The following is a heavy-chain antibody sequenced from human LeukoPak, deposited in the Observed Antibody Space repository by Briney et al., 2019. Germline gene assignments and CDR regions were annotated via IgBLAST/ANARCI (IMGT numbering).Heavy chain of an antibody. CDR3: ARDRGIRPYYYYYMDV. CDR1: GFTSSDHY. V-gene: IGHV3-66*02. CDR2: IYSGGST. D-gene: IGHD1-14*01. Sequence: PGGPLRLSCAASGFTSSDHYIDWVRQAPGKGLEWVSDIYSGGSTYYADSVKGRFTISRDNSKNTLYLQMNGLRAEDTAVYYCARDRGIRPYYYYYMDVWGKGTTVTVSS. J-gene: IGHJ6*03.